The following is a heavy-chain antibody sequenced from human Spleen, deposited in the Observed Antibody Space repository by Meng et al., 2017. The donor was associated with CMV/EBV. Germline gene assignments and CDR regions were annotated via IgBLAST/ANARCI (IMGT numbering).Heavy chain of an antibody. D-gene: IGHD3-10*01. V-gene: IGHV3-48*03. J-gene: IGHJ6*02. CDR1: GFTFSSYE. CDR2: ISSSGSTI. Sequence: GGSLRLSCAASGFTFSSYEMNWVRQAPGKGLEWVSYISSSGSTIYYADSVKGRFIISRDNAKNSLYLQMNSLRPEDTALYYCAKDLHGSGTYYYQYYGMDVWGQGTTVTVSS. CDR3: AKDLHGSGTYYYQYYGMDV.